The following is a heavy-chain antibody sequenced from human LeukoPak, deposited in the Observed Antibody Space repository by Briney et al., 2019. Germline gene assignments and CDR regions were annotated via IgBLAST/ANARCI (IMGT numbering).Heavy chain of an antibody. J-gene: IGHJ4*02. D-gene: IGHD3-10*01. CDR1: GGSISSYY. Sequence: SETLSLTCTVSGGSISSYYWSWIRQPPGKGLEWIGYIYTSGSTNYNPSLKSRVTISVDTSKNQFSPKLSSVTAADTAVYYCARQARFGEPYYYFDYWGQGTLVTVSS. CDR3: ARQARFGEPYYYFDY. V-gene: IGHV4-4*09. CDR2: IYTSGST.